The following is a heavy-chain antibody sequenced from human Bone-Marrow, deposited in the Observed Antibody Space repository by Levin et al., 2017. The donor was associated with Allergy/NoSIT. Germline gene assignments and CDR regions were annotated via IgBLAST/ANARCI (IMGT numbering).Heavy chain of an antibody. V-gene: IGHV3-23*01. CDR2: IRTKDATT. CDR3: ARHIVIIPAAIRKGAFDV. J-gene: IGHJ3*01. D-gene: IGHD2-2*01. CDR1: GFNFRDSA. Sequence: SCATSGFNFRDSAMSWVRQVPGKGLEWVSSIRTKDATTYYADSVKGRFTISRDNSKDTLHLQMNSLTAADTALYLFARHIVIIPAAIRKGAFDVWGQGTMVAVSS.